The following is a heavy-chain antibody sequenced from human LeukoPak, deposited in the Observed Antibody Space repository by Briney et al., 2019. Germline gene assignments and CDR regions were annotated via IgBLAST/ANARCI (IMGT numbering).Heavy chain of an antibody. Sequence: GXSLRLSYAASGFTFDDYGMSWVRHAPGKGLEWVSGIKWNGGSTVYADSVKGRFTISRDNAKNSLYLKMNSLRAEDTALYYCARVKERYCSGGSCVNTYYYYMDVWGKGTTVTVSS. J-gene: IGHJ6*03. D-gene: IGHD2-15*01. CDR3: ARVKERYCSGGSCVNTYYYYMDV. CDR1: GFTFDDYG. CDR2: IKWNGGST. V-gene: IGHV3-20*03.